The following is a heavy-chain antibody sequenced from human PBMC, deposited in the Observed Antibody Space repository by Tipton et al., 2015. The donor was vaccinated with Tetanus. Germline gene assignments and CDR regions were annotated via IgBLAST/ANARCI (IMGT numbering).Heavy chain of an antibody. Sequence: QSGAEVKKPGESLKISCQGSGYNFSHYSIGWVRQMPGKGLEWVGIIDPRDSEARYGPSFRGQVIISADKSISTTFLQWGSLTASDTAIYYCARRRSAVLSGGYHWYFDLWGRGSMVTVSS. J-gene: IGHJ2*01. D-gene: IGHD3-3*01. V-gene: IGHV5-51*01. CDR2: IDPRDSEA. CDR3: ARRRSAVLSGGYHWYFDL. CDR1: GYNFSHYS.